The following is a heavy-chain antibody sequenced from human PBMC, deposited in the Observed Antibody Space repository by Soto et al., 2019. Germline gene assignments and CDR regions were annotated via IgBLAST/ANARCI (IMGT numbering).Heavy chain of an antibody. J-gene: IGHJ3*02. CDR3: ARHCSGGSCYYAFDI. D-gene: IGHD2-15*01. CDR1: GSSISSYY. CDR2: IYYSGST. Sequence: QVQLQESGPGLVKPSETLSLTCTVSGSSISSYYWSWIRQPPGKGLEWIAYIYYSGSTNYNPSLKSRVTISVDTSKNQFSLKLSSVTAADTAVYYCARHCSGGSCYYAFDIWGQGTMVTVSS. V-gene: IGHV4-59*08.